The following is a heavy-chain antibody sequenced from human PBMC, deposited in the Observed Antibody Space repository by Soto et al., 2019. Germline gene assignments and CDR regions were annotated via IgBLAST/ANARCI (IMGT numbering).Heavy chain of an antibody. Sequence: EVQLVESGGGLVQPGGSLRLSCAASGFTVSNSYINWVRQAPGKGLEWVSVIYSGGSTYYADSVKGRFTISRDNSKNTLYLQMNSLRAEDTAVYYCARGGPPTSNSFDPWGQGTLVTLSS. J-gene: IGHJ5*02. V-gene: IGHV3-66*01. D-gene: IGHD1-26*01. CDR2: IYSGGST. CDR3: ARGGPPTSNSFDP. CDR1: GFTVSNSY.